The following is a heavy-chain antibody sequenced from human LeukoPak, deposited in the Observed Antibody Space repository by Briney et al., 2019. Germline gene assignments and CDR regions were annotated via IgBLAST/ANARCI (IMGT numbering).Heavy chain of an antibody. D-gene: IGHD3-10*01. CDR2: IYWNDDK. V-gene: IGHV2-5*01. CDR3: ARENSGSYYNYYYYCMDV. Sequence: SGPTLVKPTQTLTLTCTFSGFSLSTSGVGVGWIRQPPGKALEWLALIYWNDDKRYSPSLKSRLTITKDTSKNQVVLTMTNMDPVDTATYYCARENSGSYYNYYYYCMDVWGKGTTVTVSS. J-gene: IGHJ6*03. CDR1: GFSLSTSGVG.